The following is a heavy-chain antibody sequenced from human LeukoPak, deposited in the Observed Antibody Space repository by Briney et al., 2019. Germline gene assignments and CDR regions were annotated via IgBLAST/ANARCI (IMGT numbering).Heavy chain of an antibody. V-gene: IGHV3-23*01. Sequence: GGSLRLSCAASGFTFSNNAMSWVRQAPGGGLEWVSTISGRAVSTYYADSVKGRFTISRDNSKNTLYLQMNSLRAEDTAIYYCVKGGRYDSSGVTDVWGKGTTVTVSS. CDR1: GFTFSNNA. CDR3: VKGGRYDSSGVTDV. CDR2: ISGRAVST. D-gene: IGHD3-22*01. J-gene: IGHJ6*04.